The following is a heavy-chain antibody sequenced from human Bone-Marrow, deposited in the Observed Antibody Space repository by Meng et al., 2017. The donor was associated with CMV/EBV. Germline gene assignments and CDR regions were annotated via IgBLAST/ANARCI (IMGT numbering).Heavy chain of an antibody. CDR1: GGSFSGYY. Sequence: SETLSLTCAVYGGSFSGYYWSWIRQPPGKGLEWIGEINHSGSTNYNPSLKSRVTISVDTSKNQFSLKLSSVTAADTAVYYCARAPLTYYDFWSGYYTLGYYYYGMDVWGQGTTVTVSS. CDR3: ARAPLTYYDFWSGYYTLGYYYYGMDV. CDR2: INHSGST. D-gene: IGHD3-3*01. V-gene: IGHV4-34*01. J-gene: IGHJ6*02.